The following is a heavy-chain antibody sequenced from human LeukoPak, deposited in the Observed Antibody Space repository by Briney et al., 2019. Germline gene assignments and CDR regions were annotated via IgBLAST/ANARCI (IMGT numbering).Heavy chain of an antibody. CDR3: ASFVSRAYYDSSDY. Sequence: ASVKVSCKASGYTFTGYYMHWVRQAPGQGLEWMGWINPNSGGTNYAQKFQGRVTMTRDTSISTVYMELSRLRSDDTAVYYCASFVSRAYYDSSDYWGQGTLVTVSS. D-gene: IGHD3-22*01. V-gene: IGHV1-2*02. CDR2: INPNSGGT. CDR1: GYTFTGYY. J-gene: IGHJ4*02.